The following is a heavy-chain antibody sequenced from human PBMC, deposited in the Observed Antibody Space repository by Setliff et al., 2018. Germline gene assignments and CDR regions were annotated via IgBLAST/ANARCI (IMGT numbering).Heavy chain of an antibody. J-gene: IGHJ4*02. CDR3: ARDGGIGGRDGYNFVDY. CDR2: IIPIFGTA. CDR1: GGTFSSYA. Sequence: GASVKVSCKASGGTFSSYAISWVRQAPGQGLEWMGGIIPIFGTANYAQKFQGRVTMTRNTSISTAYMELSSLRSEDTAVYYCARDGGIGGRDGYNFVDYWGQGTLVTVSS. V-gene: IGHV1-69*05. D-gene: IGHD2-15*01.